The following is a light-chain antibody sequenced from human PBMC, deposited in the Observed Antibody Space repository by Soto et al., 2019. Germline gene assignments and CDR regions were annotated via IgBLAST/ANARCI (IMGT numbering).Light chain of an antibody. Sequence: EIVLTLSPGTLSLSPGERAPLSCRASQSVSNNYLAWYQQKPGQAPRLLIYGASNRATGIPDRFSGSGSGTDFTLTISRLEPEDFAVYYCQQYGSSGTFGQGTKVDIK. V-gene: IGKV3-20*01. CDR2: GAS. CDR1: QSVSNNY. J-gene: IGKJ1*01. CDR3: QQYGSSGT.